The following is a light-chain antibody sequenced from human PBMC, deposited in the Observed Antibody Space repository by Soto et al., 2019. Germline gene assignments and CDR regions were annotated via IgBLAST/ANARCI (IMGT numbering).Light chain of an antibody. CDR3: SSYACNKHV. V-gene: IGLV2-8*01. J-gene: IGLJ1*01. Sequence: QSVLAQPPSASGSLGQSVTISCTGTRSDVGGYEYVSWYQQHPGKAPKLMIYEVTKRPSGVPDRFSGSKSGNTASLTVSGLQAEDEADYYCSSYACNKHVFGTGTKVTVL. CDR1: RSDVGGYEY. CDR2: EVT.